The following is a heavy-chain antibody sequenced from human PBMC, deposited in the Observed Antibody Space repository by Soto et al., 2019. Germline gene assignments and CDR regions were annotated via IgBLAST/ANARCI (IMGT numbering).Heavy chain of an antibody. CDR3: ANKGEGWINGGRVPDGFDI. D-gene: IGHD3-16*01. Sequence: GGSLRLSCGASGFTFSSYVMSWGRQAPGKGLEGGSSISGRGGNPYYTDSVKGRVTISRQNSQNTLYLQMNSLRDEHTAVYYCANKGEGWINGGRVPDGFDIWGQGTMVTVS. J-gene: IGHJ3*02. CDR2: ISGRGGNP. CDR1: GFTFSSYV. V-gene: IGHV3-23*01.